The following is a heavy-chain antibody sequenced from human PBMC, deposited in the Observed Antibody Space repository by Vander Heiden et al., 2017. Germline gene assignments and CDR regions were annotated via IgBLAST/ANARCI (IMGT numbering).Heavy chain of an antibody. CDR3: AKDINGVAVAAYYYYGMDV. D-gene: IGHD6-19*01. J-gene: IGHJ6*02. V-gene: IGHV3-9*01. CDR2: ISWNSGSI. CDR1: GFTFDDYA. Sequence: EVQLVESGGGLVQPGRSLRLSCAASGFTFDDYAMHWVRQAPGKGLEWVSGISWNSGSIGYADSVKGRVTISRDNAKNSLYLQMNSLRAEDTALYYCAKDINGVAVAAYYYYGMDVWGQGTTVTVSS.